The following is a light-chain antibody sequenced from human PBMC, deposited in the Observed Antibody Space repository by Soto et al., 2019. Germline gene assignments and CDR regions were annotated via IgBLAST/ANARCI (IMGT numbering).Light chain of an antibody. CDR1: QSVSSN. V-gene: IGKV3-15*01. J-gene: IGKJ2*01. CDR3: QQYSNWPPMYT. Sequence: EIVMTQSPATLSVSPGERATLSCRASQSVSSNLAWYQQKPGQTPRLLIYGASTRATGIPARFRGSGSGTEFTLTLSSLQSEDFAVYYCQQYSNWPPMYTFGQGTKLEIK. CDR2: GAS.